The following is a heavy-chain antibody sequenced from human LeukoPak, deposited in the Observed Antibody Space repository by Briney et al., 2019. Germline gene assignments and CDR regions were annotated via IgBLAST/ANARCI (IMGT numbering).Heavy chain of an antibody. V-gene: IGHV4-59*01. CDR1: GGSISNYY. D-gene: IGHD6-13*01. J-gene: IGHJ5*02. Sequence: SETLSLTCTVSGGSISNYYWNWIRQPPGKGLELIGYIYYSGTTNYNPSLKSRVSMSVDTSKNQFSLKLSSVTAADTAVYYCARQEQQLIYNWFDPWGQGTLVTVSS. CDR3: ARQEQQLIYNWFDP. CDR2: IYYSGTT.